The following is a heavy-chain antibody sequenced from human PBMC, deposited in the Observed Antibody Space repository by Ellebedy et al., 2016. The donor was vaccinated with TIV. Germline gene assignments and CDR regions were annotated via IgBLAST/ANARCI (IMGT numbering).Heavy chain of an antibody. CDR2: INPSGDVT. D-gene: IGHD3-22*01. CDR3: ATDRYYDSSGYFDS. J-gene: IGHJ4*02. CDR1: GFTFSSHY. Sequence: ASVKVSCKTSGFTFSSHYIHWVRQAPGQGLEWVGQINPSGDVTKYAQRFHGRVAITRDTSTSTFYMELNSLRSEDTAVYYCATDRYYDSSGYFDSWGQGTLVTVSS. V-gene: IGHV1-46*01.